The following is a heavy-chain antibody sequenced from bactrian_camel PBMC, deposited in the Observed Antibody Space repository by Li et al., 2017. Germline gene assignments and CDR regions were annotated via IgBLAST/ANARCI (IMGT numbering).Heavy chain of an antibody. Sequence: VQLVESGGGSVETGGSLRLSCAASEDTYSEHNMAWFRQVPGKARERVARVDSGGSTTYYADSVKGRFTASRDNAQNTVYLQMNSLKPDDTAVYSC. CDR1: EDTYSEHN. V-gene: IGHV3S40*01. CDR2: VDSGGSTT.